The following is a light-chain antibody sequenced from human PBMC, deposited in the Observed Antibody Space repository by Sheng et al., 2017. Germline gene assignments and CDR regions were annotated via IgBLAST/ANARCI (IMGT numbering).Light chain of an antibody. J-gene: IGKJ2*02. CDR2: DAS. CDR1: QSVSSY. V-gene: IGKV3-11*01. CDR3: HQYETTPCT. Sequence: ELVLTQSPATLSLSPGERATLSCRASQSVSSYLAWYQQKPGQAPRLLIYDASNRATGIPARFSGSGSGTDFTLTISSLQPEDFATYYCHQYETTPCTFGQGTKLETK.